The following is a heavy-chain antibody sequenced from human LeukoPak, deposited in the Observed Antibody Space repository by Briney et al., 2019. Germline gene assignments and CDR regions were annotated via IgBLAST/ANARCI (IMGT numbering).Heavy chain of an antibody. CDR1: GGSISSSSYY. Sequence: PSETLSLTCTVSGGSISSSSYYWGWIRQPPGKGLEWIGSIYYSGSTYYNPSLKSRVTISVDTSKNQFSLKLSSVTAADTAVYYCARLGWNNWFDPWGQGTLVTVSS. V-gene: IGHV4-39*01. CDR3: ARLGWNNWFDP. CDR2: IYYSGST. D-gene: IGHD1-1*01. J-gene: IGHJ5*02.